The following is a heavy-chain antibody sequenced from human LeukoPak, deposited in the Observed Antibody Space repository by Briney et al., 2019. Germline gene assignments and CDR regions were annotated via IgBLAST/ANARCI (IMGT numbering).Heavy chain of an antibody. CDR1: GYTLTELS. V-gene: IGHV1-24*01. Sequence: ASVKVSCKVSGYTLTELSMHWVRQAPGKGLEWMGGFDPEDGETIYAQKFQGRVTMTEDTSTDTAYMELSSLRSEDTAVYYCATVGMHYYDSSGYYYNYWGQGTLVTVS. D-gene: IGHD3-22*01. CDR2: FDPEDGET. CDR3: ATVGMHYYDSSGYYYNY. J-gene: IGHJ4*02.